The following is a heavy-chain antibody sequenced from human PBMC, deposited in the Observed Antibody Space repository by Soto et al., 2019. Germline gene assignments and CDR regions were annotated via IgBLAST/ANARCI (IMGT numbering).Heavy chain of an antibody. J-gene: IGHJ5*02. D-gene: IGHD3-22*01. Sequence: QVQLVQSGAEVKKPGASVNVSCKASGCTFTAYYMHWLRQAPGQGLEWMGWINPNSGGTNYAQRFQGRVTVTNDTSISTTYMELSSLGSDDTAVYYCARGDFDRSGNYNAGWFAPWGQGTLVTVSS. CDR2: INPNSGGT. V-gene: IGHV1-2*02. CDR1: GCTFTAYY. CDR3: ARGDFDRSGNYNAGWFAP.